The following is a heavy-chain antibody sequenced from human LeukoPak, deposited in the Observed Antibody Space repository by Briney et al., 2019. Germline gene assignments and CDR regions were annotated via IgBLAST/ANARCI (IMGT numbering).Heavy chain of an antibody. V-gene: IGHV4-59*01. CDR1: GGSFSTYY. Sequence: SETLSLTCTVSGGSFSTYYWSWIRQPPGKGLEWIGYIYYSGSTNYSPSLQSRVTISVDTSKNQLSLRLSSVTAADTAVYYCAREYSYYDSSGYYYGSGYFDYWGQGTLVTVSS. CDR3: AREYSYYDSSGYYYGSGYFDY. CDR2: IYYSGST. J-gene: IGHJ4*02. D-gene: IGHD3-22*01.